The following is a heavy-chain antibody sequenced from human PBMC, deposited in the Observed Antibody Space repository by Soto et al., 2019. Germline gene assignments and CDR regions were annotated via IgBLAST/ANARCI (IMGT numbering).Heavy chain of an antibody. CDR3: ARMTLPHSFVF. CDR2: IDWDDDK. V-gene: IGHV2-70*04. J-gene: IGHJ4*02. D-gene: IGHD2-2*01. Sequence: SGPTLVNPTQTLTMTCTFSGFSLNTVGMHVTWIRQPPGKALEWLARIDWDDDKWYSPSLKTRLTISKDTSKNRVVLTMTNMDPVDTATYYCARMTLPHSFVFWGQGILVTLFS. CDR1: GFSLNTVGMH.